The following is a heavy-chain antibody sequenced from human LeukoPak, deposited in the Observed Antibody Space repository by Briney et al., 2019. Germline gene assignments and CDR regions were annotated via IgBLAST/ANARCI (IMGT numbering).Heavy chain of an antibody. J-gene: IGHJ3*02. Sequence: SETLSLTCTVSGGSISSYYWSSIRQPAGKGLEWIGRIYTSGSTNYNPSLKSRVTMSVDTSKNQFSLKLSSVTAADTAVYYCARWRFLAFDAFDIWGQGTMVTVSS. CDR2: IYTSGST. D-gene: IGHD3-3*01. CDR1: GGSISSYY. CDR3: ARWRFLAFDAFDI. V-gene: IGHV4-4*07.